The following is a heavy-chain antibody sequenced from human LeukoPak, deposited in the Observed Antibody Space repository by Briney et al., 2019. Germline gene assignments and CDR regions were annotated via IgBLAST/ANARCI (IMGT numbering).Heavy chain of an antibody. CDR2: VSYDGSNK. D-gene: IGHD4-17*01. V-gene: IGHV3-30-3*01. J-gene: IGHJ4*02. CDR1: GFTFSSYA. CDR3: ARRLTTVTTGFDY. Sequence: AGGSLRLSCAVSGFTFSSYAMHWVRQAPGKGLEWVAVVSYDGSNKYYADSVKGRFTISRDNSKNTLYLQMNSLRAEDTAVYYCARRLTTVTTGFDYWGQGTLVTVSS.